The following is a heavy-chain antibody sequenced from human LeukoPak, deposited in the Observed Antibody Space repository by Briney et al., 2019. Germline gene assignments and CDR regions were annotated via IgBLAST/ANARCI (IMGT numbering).Heavy chain of an antibody. V-gene: IGHV4-4*07. CDR3: ARLTPRRYDYVWGSYRYREYFDY. D-gene: IGHD3-16*02. J-gene: IGHJ4*02. CDR1: GGSISSYY. CDR2: IYTSGST. Sequence: SETLSLTCTVSGGSISSYYWSWIRQPPGKGLEWIGRIYTSGSTNYNPSLKSRVTMSVDTSKNQFSLKLSSVTAADTAVYYCARLTPRRYDYVWGSYRYREYFDYWGQGTLVTVSS.